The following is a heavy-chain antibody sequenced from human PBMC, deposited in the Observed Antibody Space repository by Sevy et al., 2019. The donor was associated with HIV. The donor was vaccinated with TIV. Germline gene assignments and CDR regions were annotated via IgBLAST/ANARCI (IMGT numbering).Heavy chain of an antibody. D-gene: IGHD7-27*01. CDR1: GYTFTSYA. CDR3: ARDQPTRILGDSDY. V-gene: IGHV7-4-1*02. CDR2: INTNTGNP. Sequence: ASVKVSCKASGYTFTSYAMNWVRQAPGQGLEWMGWINTNTGNPTYAQGFTGRFVFSLDTSVSTAYLQISSLKAEDTALYYCARDQPTRILGDSDYWGQGTLVTVSS. J-gene: IGHJ4*02.